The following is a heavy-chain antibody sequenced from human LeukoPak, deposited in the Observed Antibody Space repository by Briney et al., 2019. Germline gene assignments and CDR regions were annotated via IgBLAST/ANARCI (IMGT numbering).Heavy chain of an antibody. J-gene: IGHJ4*02. Sequence: PGGSLRLSCAASGFTFSSYSMNWVRQAAGKGLEWVSAISGGGVNTYYADSVKGRFTISRDESKNTLYLQINSLRAEDTAVYYCAKSVGYHSDRSGYYWLGTFDSWGQGTLVTVSS. CDR3: AKSVGYHSDRSGYYWLGTFDS. CDR1: GFTFSSYS. V-gene: IGHV3-23*01. D-gene: IGHD3-22*01. CDR2: ISGGGVNT.